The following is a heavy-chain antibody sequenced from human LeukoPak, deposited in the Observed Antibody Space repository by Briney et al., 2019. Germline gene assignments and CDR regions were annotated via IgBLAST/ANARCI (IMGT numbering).Heavy chain of an antibody. CDR1: GYSISSGYY. J-gene: IGHJ4*02. V-gene: IGHV4-38-2*02. D-gene: IGHD4-17*01. CDR2: IYHSGST. CDR3: ARRLTTVTTWFDY. Sequence: SETLSLTCTVSGYSISSGYYWGWIRQPPGKGLEWIGTIYHSGSTYYNPSLKSRVTISVDTSKNQFSLKLSSVTAADTAVYYCARRLTTVTTWFDYWGQGTLVTVSS.